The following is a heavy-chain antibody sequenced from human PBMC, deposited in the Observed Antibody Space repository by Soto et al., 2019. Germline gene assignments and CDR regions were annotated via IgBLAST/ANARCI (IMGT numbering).Heavy chain of an antibody. J-gene: IGHJ6*02. CDR2: ISSSSSYT. D-gene: IGHD6-13*01. Sequence: QVQLVESGGGLVKPGGSLRLSCAASGFTFSDYYMSWIRQAPGQGLAWVSYISSSSSYTNYADSVKGRFTISRDNAKNSLYLQMNSLRAEDTAVYYCARDRDLIAGAGYYYGMDVWGQGTTVTVS. V-gene: IGHV3-11*06. CDR3: ARDRDLIAGAGYYYGMDV. CDR1: GFTFSDYY.